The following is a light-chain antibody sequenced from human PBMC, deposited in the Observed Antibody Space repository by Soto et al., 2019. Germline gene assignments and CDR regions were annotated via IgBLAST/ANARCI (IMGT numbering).Light chain of an antibody. CDR1: QSISSY. CDR2: AAS. Sequence: DIQMTQSPSSLSASVGDRVTITCRASQSISSYLNWYQQKPGKAPKLLIYAASSLQSGVPSRFSGSGSETDFTLTISSLQPEDFATYYCQQSYSMFRTFGQGTKVDIK. V-gene: IGKV1-39*01. J-gene: IGKJ1*01. CDR3: QQSYSMFRT.